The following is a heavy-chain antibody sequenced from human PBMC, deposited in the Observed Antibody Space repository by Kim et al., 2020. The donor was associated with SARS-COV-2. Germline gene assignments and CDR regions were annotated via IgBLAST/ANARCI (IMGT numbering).Heavy chain of an antibody. Sequence: SETLSLTCAVYGGSFSGYYWSWIRQPPGKGLEWIGEINHSGSTNYNPSLKSRVTISVDTSKNQFSLKLSSVTAADTAVYYCARGGTRSGWRVVYYFDYWGQGTLVTVSS. CDR2: INHSGST. J-gene: IGHJ4*02. D-gene: IGHD6-19*01. CDR1: GGSFSGYY. V-gene: IGHV4-34*01. CDR3: ARGGTRSGWRVVYYFDY.